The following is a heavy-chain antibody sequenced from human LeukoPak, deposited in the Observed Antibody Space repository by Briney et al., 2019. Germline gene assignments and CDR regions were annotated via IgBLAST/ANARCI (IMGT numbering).Heavy chain of an antibody. D-gene: IGHD3-22*01. CDR1: GGSISGYY. CDR3: ARARYYYDSSGYLYFDY. CDR2: IFYSGST. Sequence: SETLSLTCTVSGGSISGYYWSWIRQPPGKGLECVGYIFYSGSTNYNPSLKSRVIISVDTSKHQFSLKLSSVTAADTAVYYCARARYYYDSSGYLYFDYWGQGTLVTVSS. V-gene: IGHV4-59*01. J-gene: IGHJ4*02.